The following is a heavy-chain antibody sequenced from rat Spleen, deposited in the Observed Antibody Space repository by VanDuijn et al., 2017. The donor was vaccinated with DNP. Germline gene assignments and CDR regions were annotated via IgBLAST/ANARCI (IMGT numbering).Heavy chain of an antibody. J-gene: IGHJ2*01. Sequence: EVQLVESGGGIVQPGRSLKLSCAVSGFIFSNYDMAWVRQVPTKGLEWVATISTSGSRTYYPDSVKGRFTISRDNAKSTLYLQMTKLGPEDTAIYYCVREELGVRDWGQGVMVTVSS. V-gene: IGHV5-25*01. D-gene: IGHD4-3*01. CDR2: ISTSGSRT. CDR3: VREELGVRD. CDR1: GFIFSNYD.